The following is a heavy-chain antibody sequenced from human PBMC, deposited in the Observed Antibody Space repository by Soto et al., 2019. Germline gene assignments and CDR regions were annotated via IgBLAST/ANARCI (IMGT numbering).Heavy chain of an antibody. Sequence: SGPTLVNPTETLTLTCTFSGFSLSTTGMCVNWIRQPPGKALEWLGRIDWGGDKFYSSSLRTRLTISKDTSKNLVVLIMTNMDPLDTATYYCARRGADSGYGMDVWGQGTTVTVSS. CDR3: ARRGADSGYGMDV. V-gene: IGHV2-70*17. CDR2: IDWGGDK. J-gene: IGHJ6*02. CDR1: GFSLSTTGMC. D-gene: IGHD2-21*01.